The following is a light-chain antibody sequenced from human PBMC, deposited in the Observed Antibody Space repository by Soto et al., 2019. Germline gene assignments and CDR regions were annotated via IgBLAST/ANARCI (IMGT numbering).Light chain of an antibody. V-gene: IGLV2-14*01. J-gene: IGLJ1*01. CDR3: IFYNSSTTYV. CDR2: EVT. CDR1: GSDVGGYDY. Sequence: QSVLTQPASVSGSPGQSITISCTGTGSDVGGYDYVSWYQHHPGKAPKVMIYEVTNRPSGVSNRFSGSKSGNTASLTISGLLAEDEADYYCIFYNSSTTYVFGPGPKVAVL.